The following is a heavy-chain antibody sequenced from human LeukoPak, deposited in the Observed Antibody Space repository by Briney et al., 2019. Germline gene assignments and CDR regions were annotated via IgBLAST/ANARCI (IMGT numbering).Heavy chain of an antibody. Sequence: GRSLRLSCVASGLAFSSYSMHWVRQAPGKGLEWVGVISYDGSDEYYTDSVKGRFTISRDNSKNTVYLQMNSLRADDAAVYYCARDFTPEWFDIHWGQGTLVTVS. CDR3: ARDFTPEWFDIH. D-gene: IGHD3-3*01. CDR2: ISYDGSDE. J-gene: IGHJ4*02. CDR1: GLAFSSYS. V-gene: IGHV3-30*04.